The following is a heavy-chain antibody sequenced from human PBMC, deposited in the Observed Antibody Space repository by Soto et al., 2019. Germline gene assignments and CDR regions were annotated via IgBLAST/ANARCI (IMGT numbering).Heavy chain of an antibody. Sequence: SETLSLTCAVYGGSFNGYYWSWIRQPPGKGLEWIGEINHSGGTNYNPSLKSRVTMSLDTSKNQFSLKLTSVTAADTGLYFCARPVWFGNMGYFDSWGQGSLVTVSS. D-gene: IGHD3-10*01. CDR3: ARPVWFGNMGYFDS. V-gene: IGHV4-34*01. J-gene: IGHJ4*02. CDR1: GGSFNGYY. CDR2: INHSGGT.